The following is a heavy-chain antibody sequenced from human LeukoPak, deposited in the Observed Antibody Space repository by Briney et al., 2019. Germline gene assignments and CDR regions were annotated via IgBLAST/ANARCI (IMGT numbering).Heavy chain of an antibody. J-gene: IGHJ4*02. CDR2: IRYDGSNK. CDR3: AKDGLPYYYDSSGTDY. V-gene: IGHV3-30*02. D-gene: IGHD3-22*01. Sequence: GGSLRLSCAASGFTFSSYDMHWVRQAPGKGLEWVAFIRYDGSNKYYADSVKGRFTISRDNSKNTLYLQMNSLRAEDTAVYYCAKDGLPYYYDSSGTDYWGQGTLVTVSS. CDR1: GFTFSSYD.